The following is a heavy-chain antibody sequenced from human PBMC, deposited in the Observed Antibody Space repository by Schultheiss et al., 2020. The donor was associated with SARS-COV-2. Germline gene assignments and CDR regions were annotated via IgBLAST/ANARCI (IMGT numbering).Heavy chain of an antibody. CDR3: AKDQLGVVVLYYFDY. Sequence: GGSLRLSCAASGFTFSSYAMSWVRQAPGKGLERVSAISGSGGSTYYADSVKGRFTISRDNAKNSLYLQMNSLGAEDTAVYYCAKDQLGVVVLYYFDYWGQGTLVTVSS. J-gene: IGHJ4*02. V-gene: IGHV3-23*01. CDR1: GFTFSSYA. CDR2: ISGSGGST. D-gene: IGHD2-2*01.